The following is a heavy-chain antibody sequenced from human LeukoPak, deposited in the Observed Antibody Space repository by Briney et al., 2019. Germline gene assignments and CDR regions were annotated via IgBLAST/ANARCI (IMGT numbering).Heavy chain of an antibody. D-gene: IGHD2-21*01. V-gene: IGHV5-10-1*01. Sequence: GESLRISCKVSGYSFSTYWITWVRQMPGGALEWMGRIRPGGSEPNYSPSFQGHVTISADRSINTVYLQWSSLRASDTAIYFCARHYSNDHTLFDFWGQGALVTVST. CDR1: GYSFSTYW. J-gene: IGHJ4*02. CDR3: ARHYSNDHTLFDF. CDR2: IRPGGSEP.